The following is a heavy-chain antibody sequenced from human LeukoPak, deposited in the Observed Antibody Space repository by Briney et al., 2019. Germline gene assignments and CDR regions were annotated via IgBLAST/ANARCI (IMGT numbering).Heavy chain of an antibody. Sequence: SGPTLVNPTQTLTLTCTFSGFSLRSPGVGVAWIRQPPGKALEWLAVTYWNNDKSYSPSLKSRLTISKDTSKNQVVLIITNMDPVDTATYYCAHKGRGSGSYTMWGQGTLVTVSS. CDR2: TYWNNDK. V-gene: IGHV2-5*01. J-gene: IGHJ4*02. CDR3: AHKGRGSGSYTM. CDR1: GFSLRSPGVG. D-gene: IGHD3-10*01.